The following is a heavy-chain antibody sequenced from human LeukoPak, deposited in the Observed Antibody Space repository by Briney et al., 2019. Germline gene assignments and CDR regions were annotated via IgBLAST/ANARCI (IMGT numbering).Heavy chain of an antibody. J-gene: IGHJ4*02. CDR1: GASIYTSNW. CDR2: IYHSEDT. V-gene: IGHV4-4*01. D-gene: IGHD6-19*01. CDR3: SSRRGWYFDY. Sequence: PSETLSLTCAVSGASIYTSNWWTWVRQPPGKGLEWIGEIYHSEDTNYNPSLKSRVTISVDKSRNQFSLRLNSVTAADTAMHWCSSRRGWYFDYWGQGILVTVSS.